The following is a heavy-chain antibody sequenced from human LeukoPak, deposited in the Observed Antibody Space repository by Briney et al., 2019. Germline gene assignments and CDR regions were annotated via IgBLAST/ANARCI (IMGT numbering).Heavy chain of an antibody. J-gene: IGHJ4*02. CDR3: ARGENGYDSSGYHY. V-gene: IGHV3-21*01. Sequence: GGSLRLSCAASGFTFSSYSMNWVRQAPGKGLEWVSSISTSSSYIYYAVSVKGRFTISRDDAKNSLYLQMNSLRAEDTAVYYCARGENGYDSSGYHYWGQGTLVTVSS. CDR2: ISTSSSYI. CDR1: GFTFSSYS. D-gene: IGHD3-22*01.